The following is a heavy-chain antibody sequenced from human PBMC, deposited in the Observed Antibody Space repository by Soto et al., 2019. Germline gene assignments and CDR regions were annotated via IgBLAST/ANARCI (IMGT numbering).Heavy chain of an antibody. J-gene: IGHJ6*02. CDR1: GFTFSDYF. V-gene: IGHV3-23*01. CDR2: INKDGGTI. D-gene: IGHD1-20*01. CDR3: AKDLHWYGMDV. Sequence: EVQLLESGGGLVQPGESLRLSCAASGFTFSDYFMNWVRQAPGKGLEWVSGINKDGGTIHNADFVRGRFTISRDHSRNTLYLQMNSVRAEDTALYYCAKDLHWYGMDVWGQGTKVTVS.